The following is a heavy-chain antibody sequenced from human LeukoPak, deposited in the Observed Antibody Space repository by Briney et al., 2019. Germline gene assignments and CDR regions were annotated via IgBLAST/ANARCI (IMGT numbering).Heavy chain of an antibody. V-gene: IGHV1-8*01. CDR3: ARLSSHYGDYKVDP. CDR2: MNPYSGNT. J-gene: IGHJ5*02. CDR1: GYTFNYYD. D-gene: IGHD4-17*01. Sequence: EASVKVSCKASGYTFNYYDINWVRQATGQGLEWMGWMNPYSGNTGYAQKFQGRVTMTRNISISTAYMEMSSLTSEDTAVYYCARLSSHYGDYKVDPWGQGTLVTVSS.